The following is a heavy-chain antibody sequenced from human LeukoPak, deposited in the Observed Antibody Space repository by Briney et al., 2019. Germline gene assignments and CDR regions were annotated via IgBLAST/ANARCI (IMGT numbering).Heavy chain of an antibody. CDR1: GYTFTSHY. CDR2: INPSGGST. V-gene: IGHV1-46*01. Sequence: GASVKVSCKASGYTFTSHYMHWVRQAPEQGLEWMGIINPSGGSTSYAQKFQGRVTMTRDMSTRTDYMELSSLRYEDTAVYYCARGRIGLLWFGELERWGQGTLVTVSS. CDR3: ARGRIGLLWFGELER. J-gene: IGHJ4*02. D-gene: IGHD3-10*01.